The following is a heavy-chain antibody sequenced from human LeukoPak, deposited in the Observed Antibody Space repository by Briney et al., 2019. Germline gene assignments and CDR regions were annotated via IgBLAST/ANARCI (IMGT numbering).Heavy chain of an antibody. CDR3: ARNRDGYNSFDY. Sequence: GRSLSLSCAASGFTFSRYGMHWVRQAAGKGLEWVAVISYDGSNKYYADSVKGRFTISRDNSKNTLYLQVDSLRAEDTAVYYCARNRDGYNSFDYWGQGTLVTVSS. CDR1: GFTFSRYG. V-gene: IGHV3-30*03. CDR2: ISYDGSNK. D-gene: IGHD5-24*01. J-gene: IGHJ4*02.